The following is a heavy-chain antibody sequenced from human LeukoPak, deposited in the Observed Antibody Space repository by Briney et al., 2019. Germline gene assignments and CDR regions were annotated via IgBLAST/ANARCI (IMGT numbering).Heavy chain of an antibody. CDR1: GGSFSGYY. D-gene: IGHD4-17*01. J-gene: IGHJ4*02. CDR3: ARDLGLGQAVTKN. Sequence: PSETLSLTCAVYGGSFSGYYWSWIRQPPGKGLEWIGEINHSGSTNYNPSLKSRVTISLDKSKNQFSLRLSSVTAADTAVYYCARDLGLGQAVTKNWGQGTLVTVSS. V-gene: IGHV4-34*01. CDR2: INHSGST.